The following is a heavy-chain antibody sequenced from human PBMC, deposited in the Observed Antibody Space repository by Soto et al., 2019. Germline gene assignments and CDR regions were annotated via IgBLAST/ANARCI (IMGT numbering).Heavy chain of an antibody. J-gene: IGHJ4*02. D-gene: IGHD3-3*01. CDR3: ARDDTIFGVVINFSYDY. CDR2: IKQDGSEK. V-gene: IGHV3-7*01. CDR1: GFTFSSYW. Sequence: GGSLRLSCAASGFTFSSYWMSWVRQAPGKGLEWVANIKQDGSEKYYVDSVKSRFTISRDNAKNSLYLQMNSLRAEDTAVYYCARDDTIFGVVINFSYDYWGQGTLVTVSS.